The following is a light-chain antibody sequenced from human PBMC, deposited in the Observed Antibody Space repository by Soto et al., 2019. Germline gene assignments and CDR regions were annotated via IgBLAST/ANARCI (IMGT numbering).Light chain of an antibody. CDR3: QQYNNWPPDT. Sequence: EIVMTQSPATLSVSPGERATLSCRASQSISSNLAWYQQKPGQAPRLLIYGASTRATGIPARFSGSGSGTDFTFTISSLQSEDFAVYYCQQYNNWPPDTFGPGTKVDIK. CDR2: GAS. CDR1: QSISSN. V-gene: IGKV3-15*01. J-gene: IGKJ3*01.